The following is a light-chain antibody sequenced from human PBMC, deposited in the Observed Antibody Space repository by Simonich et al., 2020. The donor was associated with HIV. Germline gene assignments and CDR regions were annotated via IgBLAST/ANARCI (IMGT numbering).Light chain of an antibody. V-gene: IGKV2-28*01. J-gene: IGKJ4*01. CDR1: QSLVHSNGYDY. CDR3: MQALQTPLT. Sequence: DIVMTQSPLSLPVTPGEPASISCRSSQSLVHSNGYDYLDWYLQKPGQSPHLLIYLGWNRAYGVPDRFSGGGSGTDFTLKISRVEAEDVGVYYCMQALQTPLTFGGGTKVEIK. CDR2: LGW.